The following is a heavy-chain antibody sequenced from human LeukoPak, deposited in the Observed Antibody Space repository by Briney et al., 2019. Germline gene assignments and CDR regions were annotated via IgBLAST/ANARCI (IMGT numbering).Heavy chain of an antibody. J-gene: IGHJ3*02. CDR1: GGSISSYY. Sequence: SETLSLTCTVSGGSISSYYWSWIRQPPGKGLEWLGYIFYSGSTNYNPSLKSRVTISVDTSKNQFSLKLSSVTAADTAMYYCAREWDAFDIWGQGTMVTVSS. CDR3: AREWDAFDI. CDR2: IFYSGST. V-gene: IGHV4-59*01.